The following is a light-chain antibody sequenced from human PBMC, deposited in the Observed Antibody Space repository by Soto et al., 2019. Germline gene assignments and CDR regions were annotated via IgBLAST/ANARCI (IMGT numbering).Light chain of an antibody. CDR3: GSWDSSLSAYV. CDR2: DDD. Sequence: QSVMTQPPSVSAAPGQRVTISCSGSSSNIGGNSVSWYQQLPGTAPKLLIYDDDKRPSGIPDRFSGSKSGTSATLGITGFQTGDEADYYCGSWDSSLSAYVFGTGTKAPS. CDR1: SSNIGGNS. V-gene: IGLV1-51*01. J-gene: IGLJ1*01.